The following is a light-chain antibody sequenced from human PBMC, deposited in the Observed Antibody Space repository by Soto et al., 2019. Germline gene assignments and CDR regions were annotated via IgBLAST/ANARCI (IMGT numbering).Light chain of an antibody. V-gene: IGLV1-40*01. CDR1: SSNIGAGHD. CDR2: GNG. CDR3: QSYDSSLSGSEV. J-gene: IGLJ1*01. Sequence: QPALTQPPSVSGAPGQRVTISCTGSSSNIGAGHDVHWYQQLPGTAPKLLIYGNGNRPSGVPERFSGSKSGTSASLAITGLQAEDEADYYCQSYDSSLSGSEVFGTGTKVTVL.